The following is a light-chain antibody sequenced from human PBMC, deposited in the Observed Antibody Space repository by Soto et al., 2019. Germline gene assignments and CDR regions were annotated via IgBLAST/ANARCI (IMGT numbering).Light chain of an antibody. CDR3: CSYAGSSTPNYV. CDR1: SSHIGSNT. Sequence: QSVLTQPPSASGTPGQRVIISCSGSSSHIGSNTVNWYQQLPGTAPKLLIYSNNQRPSGVPDRFSGSKSGTSASLTISGLQAEDEADYYCCSYAGSSTPNYVFGTGTKLTVL. J-gene: IGLJ1*01. V-gene: IGLV1-44*01. CDR2: SNN.